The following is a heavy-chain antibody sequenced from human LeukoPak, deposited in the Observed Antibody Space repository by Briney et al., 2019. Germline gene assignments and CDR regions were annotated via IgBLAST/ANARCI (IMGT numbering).Heavy chain of an antibody. V-gene: IGHV3-66*01. J-gene: IGHJ4*02. CDR3: AGWAGCSGGSCRGYFDY. D-gene: IGHD2-15*01. Sequence: GGSLRLSCAASGFTVSSNYMSWVRQAPGKGLEWVSVIYSGGSTYYADSVKGRFTISRDNSKNTLYLQMNSLRAEDTAVYYCAGWAGCSGGSCRGYFDYWGQGTLVTVSS. CDR2: IYSGGST. CDR1: GFTVSSNY.